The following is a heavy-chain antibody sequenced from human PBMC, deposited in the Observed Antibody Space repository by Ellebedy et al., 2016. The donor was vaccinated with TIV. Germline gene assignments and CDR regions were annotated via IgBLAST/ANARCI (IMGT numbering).Heavy chain of an antibody. CDR3: AKDHAPERDAFDI. J-gene: IGHJ3*02. CDR2: ISWNSGSI. V-gene: IGHV3-9*01. Sequence: GGSLRLSXAASGFTFSSYGMHWVRQAPGKGLEWVSGISWNSGSIGYADSVKGRFTISRDNAKNSLYLQMNSLRAEDTALYYCAKDHAPERDAFDIWGQGTMVTVSS. CDR1: GFTFSSYG.